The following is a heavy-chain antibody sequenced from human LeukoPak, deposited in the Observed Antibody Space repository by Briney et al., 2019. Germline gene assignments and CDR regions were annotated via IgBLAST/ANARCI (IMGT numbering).Heavy chain of an antibody. CDR1: GFTFSTYW. J-gene: IGHJ3*02. D-gene: IGHD3-22*01. Sequence: GGSLRLSCAASGFTFSTYWMHWVRQAPGKGLEWVSSISSSSSYIYYADSVKGRFTISRDNAKNSLYLQMNSLRAEDTAVYYCARRPTYYYDSSDSSDAFDIWGQGTMVTVSS. V-gene: IGHV3-21*01. CDR3: ARRPTYYYDSSDSSDAFDI. CDR2: ISSSSSYI.